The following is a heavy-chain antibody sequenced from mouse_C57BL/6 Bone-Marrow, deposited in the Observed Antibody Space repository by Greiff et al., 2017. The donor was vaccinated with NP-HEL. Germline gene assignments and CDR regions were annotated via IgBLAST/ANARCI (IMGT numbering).Heavy chain of an antibody. CDR1: GYSFTSYY. J-gene: IGHJ4*01. Sequence: VQLQQSGPELVKPGASVKISCKASGYSFTSYYIHWVKQRPGQGLEWIGWIYPGSGNTKYNEKFKGKATLTADTSSSTAYMQLSSLTSEDSAVYYCAGSRGDYYAMDYWGQGTSVTVSS. CDR3: AGSRGDYYAMDY. V-gene: IGHV1-66*01. D-gene: IGHD1-1*01. CDR2: IYPGSGNT.